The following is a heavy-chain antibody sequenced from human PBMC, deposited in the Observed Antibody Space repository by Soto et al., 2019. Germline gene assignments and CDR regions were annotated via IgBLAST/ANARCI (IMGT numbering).Heavy chain of an antibody. CDR3: AKDLHYGASDF. CDR1: GFTFSNYW. J-gene: IGHJ4*02. V-gene: IGHV3-74*01. CDR2: INTDGSST. D-gene: IGHD4-17*01. Sequence: EVQLVESGGGLVHPGGSLRLSCAASGFTFSNYWMHLVRQVPGKGLEWVSRINTDGSSTGYAASVKGRFTISRDNAKSTLYVQMNSLRAEDTAVYYCAKDLHYGASDFWGQGTLVTVSS.